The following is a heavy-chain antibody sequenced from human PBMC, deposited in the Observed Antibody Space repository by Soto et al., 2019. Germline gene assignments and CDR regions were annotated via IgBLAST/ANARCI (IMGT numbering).Heavy chain of an antibody. CDR2: IYYSGGT. CDR3: ARDTLDCSGGSCQPNWFDP. V-gene: IGHV4-31*03. Sequence: SETLSLTCTVSGGSISSGGYYWSWIRQHPGKGLEWIGYIYYSGGTYYNPSLKSRVTISVDTSKNQFSLKLSSVTAAYTAVYYCARDTLDCSGGSCQPNWFDPWGQGTLVTVSS. D-gene: IGHD2-15*01. J-gene: IGHJ5*02. CDR1: GGSISSGGYY.